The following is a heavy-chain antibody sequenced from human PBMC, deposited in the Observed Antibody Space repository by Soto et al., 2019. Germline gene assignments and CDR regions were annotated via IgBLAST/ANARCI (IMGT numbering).Heavy chain of an antibody. D-gene: IGHD3-9*01. V-gene: IGHV1-69*13. CDR3: ASAFDYYNAGFDY. J-gene: IGHJ4*02. CDR2: IIPIFGTA. CDR1: GGTFSSYA. Sequence: SVKVSCKASGGTFSSYAISWVRQAPGQGLEWMGGIIPIFGTANYAQKFQGSVTITADESTSTAYMELSSLRSEDTAVYYCASAFDYYNAGFDYWGQGTLVTVSS.